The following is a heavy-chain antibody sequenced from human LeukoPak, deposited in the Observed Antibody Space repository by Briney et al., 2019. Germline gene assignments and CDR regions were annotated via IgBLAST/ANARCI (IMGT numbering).Heavy chain of an antibody. Sequence: GGSLRLSCAASGFTFSTYTMTWVRQAPGKGLEWVSSISSSSTYIYYADSVKGRFTISRDNAKNSLYLQMSSLRAEDTAVYFCARDRGAYYYDSSPPGYWGQGTLVTVSS. CDR3: ARDRGAYYYDSSPPGY. CDR2: ISSSSTYI. J-gene: IGHJ4*02. V-gene: IGHV3-21*01. CDR1: GFTFSTYT. D-gene: IGHD3-22*01.